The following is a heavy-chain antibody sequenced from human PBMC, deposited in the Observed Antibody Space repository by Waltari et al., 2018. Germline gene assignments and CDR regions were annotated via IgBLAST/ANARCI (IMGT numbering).Heavy chain of an antibody. Sequence: QVQLQESGPGLVKPSETLSLTCAASGYSISSGYYWGWIRQPPGKGLEWSGNIYHSGSTHYNPSLKSRVTISVDTSKNQFSLKLSSVTAADTAVYYCARRAAITAAGPTYYMDVWGKGTTVTVSS. CDR2: IYHSGST. J-gene: IGHJ6*03. CDR3: ARRAAITAAGPTYYMDV. D-gene: IGHD6-13*01. CDR1: GYSISSGYY. V-gene: IGHV4-38-2*01.